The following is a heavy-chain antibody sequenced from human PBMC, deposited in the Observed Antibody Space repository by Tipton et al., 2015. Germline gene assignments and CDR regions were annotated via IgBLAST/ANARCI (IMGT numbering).Heavy chain of an antibody. V-gene: IGHV4-4*02. CDR3: ARLHLGGVKSGLDV. CDR1: GDSISSNSW. J-gene: IGHJ6*02. CDR2: IYHSGTT. D-gene: IGHD3-16*01. Sequence: TLSLTCVVSGDSISSNSWWSWVRQPPGKGLEWIGEIYHSGTTNYNPSLNSRVTISVHKSENQFSLKLSSVTAADTAVYYCARLHLGGVKSGLDVWGQGTTVTVSS.